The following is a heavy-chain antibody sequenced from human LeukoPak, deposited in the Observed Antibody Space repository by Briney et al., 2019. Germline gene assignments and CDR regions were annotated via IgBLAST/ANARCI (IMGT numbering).Heavy chain of an antibody. CDR3: ARDKDA. J-gene: IGHJ5*02. CDR1: GLTVSNNY. Sequence: GGSLTLSCVVSGLTVSNNYMSWVRQAPGKGLEWVSVIYSDGTTRNADSVKGRFTISRDNSKNTVYLQMDSLRAEDTAVYYCARDKDAWGQGTLVTVS. V-gene: IGHV3-66*01. CDR2: IYSDGTT.